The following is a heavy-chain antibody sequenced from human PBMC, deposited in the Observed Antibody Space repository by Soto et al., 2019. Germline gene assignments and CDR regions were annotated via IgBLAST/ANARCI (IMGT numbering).Heavy chain of an antibody. D-gene: IGHD3-22*01. CDR3: ARGRTTYYYDSSSYWRGWFGP. V-gene: IGHV1-8*02. Sequence: ALVKRSCKTSGYSFINVDIHCVIQANRQGLEWMGWMNPKTGSTVYVQKLQGRVTMTSNTSISTVYMELSSLRSEDTAVYYCARGRTTYYYDSSSYWRGWFGPWGQGTLVTVSS. CDR2: MNPKTGST. J-gene: IGHJ5*02. CDR1: GYSFINVD.